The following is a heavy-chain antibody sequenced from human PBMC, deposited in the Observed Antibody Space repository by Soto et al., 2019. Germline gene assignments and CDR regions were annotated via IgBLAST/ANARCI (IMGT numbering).Heavy chain of an antibody. V-gene: IGHV1-69*13. CDR2: IIPLFGTA. CDR3: ARPKGSYSSGYYYFDY. D-gene: IGHD6-19*01. J-gene: IGHJ4*02. Sequence: SVKVSCKTSGGTFSTYAIYWGRQAPGQGLEWMGAIIPLFGTADYAQKFQGRVTITADESTSTAYMELSSLRSEDTAVYYCARPKGSYSSGYYYFDYWGQGTLVTVSS. CDR1: GGTFSTYA.